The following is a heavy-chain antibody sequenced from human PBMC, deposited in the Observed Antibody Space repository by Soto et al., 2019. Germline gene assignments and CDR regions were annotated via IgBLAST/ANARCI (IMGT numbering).Heavy chain of an antibody. D-gene: IGHD3-3*01. J-gene: IGHJ4*02. CDR3: AHRVLRTVFGLVTTTAIYFDF. CDR2: IYWDDDK. CDR1: GFSLTTSGVG. V-gene: IGHV2-5*02. Sequence: QITLNESGPTQVKPRQTLTLTCTFSGFSLTTSGVGVGWIRQSPGKAPEWLALIYWDDDKRYSPSLKSRLTITKDTSKNQVVLTMAALDPAETATYYCAHRVLRTVFGLVTTTAIYFDFWGQGTPVAVSS.